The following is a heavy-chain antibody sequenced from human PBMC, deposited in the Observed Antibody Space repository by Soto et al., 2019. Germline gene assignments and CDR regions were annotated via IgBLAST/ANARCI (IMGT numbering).Heavy chain of an antibody. D-gene: IGHD2-2*01. CDR2: INHSGST. CDR1: GLSFSGYY. Sequence: SETLSLTCAFYGLSFSGYYWIWIRQPPGKGLEWIGDINHSGSTNYNPSLKSRVTISVDTSKNQFSLKLSSVTAADTAVYYCARVVPAANYYYYYMDVWGKGTTVTVSS. V-gene: IGHV4-34*09. J-gene: IGHJ6*03. CDR3: ARVVPAANYYYYYMDV.